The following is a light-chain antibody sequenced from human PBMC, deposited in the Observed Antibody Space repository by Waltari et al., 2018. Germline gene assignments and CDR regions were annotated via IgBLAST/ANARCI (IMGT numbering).Light chain of an antibody. Sequence: EIVLTQSPGTLSLSPGERATLSCRASQSVSSSYLAWYQQKPGQAPRLLFSGASSRATGIPDRFSGSGSGTDFTLTISRLEPEDFAVYYCQQYGSSHETFGQGTKVEIK. CDR2: GAS. CDR3: QQYGSSHET. V-gene: IGKV3-20*01. CDR1: QSVSSSY. J-gene: IGKJ1*01.